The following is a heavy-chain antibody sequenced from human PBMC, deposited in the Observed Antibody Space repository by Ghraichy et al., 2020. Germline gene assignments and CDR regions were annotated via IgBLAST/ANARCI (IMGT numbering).Heavy chain of an antibody. D-gene: IGHD2-15*01. V-gene: IGHV1-8*01. CDR2: MDPKSGNT. CDR3: ARAPQVASNWFDP. J-gene: IGHJ5*02. CDR1: GYTFTSYD. Sequence: ASVKVSCKASGYTFTSYDINWVRQATGQGLEWMGWMDPKSGNTGYEQRFQGRVTMTRNTSISTAYMELSSLRPEDTAVYYCARAPQVASNWFDPWGQGTLVTVSS.